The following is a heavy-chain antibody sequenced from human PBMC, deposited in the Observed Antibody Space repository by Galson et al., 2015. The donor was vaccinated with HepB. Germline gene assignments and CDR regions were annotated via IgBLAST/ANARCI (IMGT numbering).Heavy chain of an antibody. CDR2: IYYSGST. CDR1: GGSISSYY. V-gene: IGHV4-59*05. D-gene: IGHD3-3*01. Sequence: SETLSLTCTVSGGSISSYYWSWIRQPPGKGLEWIGSIYYSGSTYYNSSLKSRVTIFVDTSKNQLSLKLSSVTAADTAVYYCARGLGDFWSRYFDYWGQGTLVTVSS. J-gene: IGHJ4*02. CDR3: ARGLGDFWSRYFDY.